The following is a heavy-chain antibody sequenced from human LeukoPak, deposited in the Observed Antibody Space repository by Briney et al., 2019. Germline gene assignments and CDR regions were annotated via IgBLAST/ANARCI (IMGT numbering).Heavy chain of an antibody. Sequence: PSETLSLTCAVYGGSFSGYYWSWIRQPPGKGLEWIGEINHSGSTNYNPSLKSRVTISVDTSKNQFSLKLSSVTAADTAVYYCASLGRTLYCSGGSCRRVYFDYWGQGTLVTVSS. D-gene: IGHD2-15*01. CDR2: INHSGST. CDR1: GGSFSGYY. V-gene: IGHV4-34*01. J-gene: IGHJ4*02. CDR3: ASLGRTLYCSGGSCRRVYFDY.